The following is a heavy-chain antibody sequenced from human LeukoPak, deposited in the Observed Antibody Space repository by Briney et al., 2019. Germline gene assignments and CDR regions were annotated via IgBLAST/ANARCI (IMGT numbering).Heavy chain of an antibody. CDR1: GGSISSYY. D-gene: IGHD5-18*01. CDR3: ARHLGYSYGYRFYFDY. V-gene: IGHV4-59*08. Sequence: SETLSLTCTVSGGSISSYYWSWIRQPPGKGLEWIGYIYYSGSTNYNPSLKSRATISVDTSKNQFSLKLSSVTAAVTAVYYCARHLGYSYGYRFYFDYWGQGTLVTVSS. CDR2: IYYSGST. J-gene: IGHJ4*02.